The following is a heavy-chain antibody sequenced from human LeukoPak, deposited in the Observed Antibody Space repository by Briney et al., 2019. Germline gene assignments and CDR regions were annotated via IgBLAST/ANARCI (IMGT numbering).Heavy chain of an antibody. V-gene: IGHV1-69*13. CDR3: ARPYQLLYYGMDV. CDR1: GGTFSSYA. J-gene: IGHJ6*02. CDR2: IIPIFGTA. Sequence: SVKVSCKASGGTFSSYAISWVRQAPGQGLEWMGGIIPIFGTANYAQKFQGRVTITADESTSTAYMELSSLRSEDTAVYYCARPYQLLYYGMDVWGQGTTVTVSS. D-gene: IGHD2-2*01.